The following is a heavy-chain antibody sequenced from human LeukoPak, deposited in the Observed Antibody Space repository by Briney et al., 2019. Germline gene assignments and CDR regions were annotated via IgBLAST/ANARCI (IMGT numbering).Heavy chain of an antibody. CDR3: AREYYDFWSGYFEYYGTDV. CDR1: GYTFTSYG. Sequence: GASVKVSCKASGYTFTSYGISWVRQAPGQGLEWMGWISAYNGNTNYAQKLQGRVTMTTDTSTSTAYMELRSLRSDDTAVYYCAREYYDFWSGYFEYYGTDVWGQGTTVTVSS. J-gene: IGHJ6*02. CDR2: ISAYNGNT. V-gene: IGHV1-18*01. D-gene: IGHD3-3*01.